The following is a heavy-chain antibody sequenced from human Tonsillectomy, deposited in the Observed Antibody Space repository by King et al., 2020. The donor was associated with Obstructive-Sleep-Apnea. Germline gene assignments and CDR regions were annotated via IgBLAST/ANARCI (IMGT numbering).Heavy chain of an antibody. CDR3: ARRGTYGENYFDY. J-gene: IGHJ4*02. Sequence: QLVQSGAEVKKPGESLKISCKGSGYSFTSYWIGWVRQMLGKGLEWMGIIFPCDADTSYSPSFQGQVTISADKSISTAYLQWSSLKASDTAMYYCARRGTYGENYFDYWGQGTLVTVSS. CDR2: IFPCDADT. V-gene: IGHV5-51*01. CDR1: GYSFTSYW. D-gene: IGHD4-17*01.